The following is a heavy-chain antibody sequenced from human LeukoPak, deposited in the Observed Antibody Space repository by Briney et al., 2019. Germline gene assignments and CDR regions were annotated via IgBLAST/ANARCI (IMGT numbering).Heavy chain of an antibody. V-gene: IGHV3-23*01. CDR1: GFTFSSYA. J-gene: IGHJ4*02. CDR3: ARRKRQTGIDY. Sequence: GGSLRLPCAASGFTFSSYAMSWVRQAPGKGLEWVSAISGSGGSTYYADSVKGRFTISRDNAKNSLYLQMNSLRAEDTAVYYCARRKRQTGIDYWGQGTLVTVSS. D-gene: IGHD3-9*01. CDR2: ISGSGGST.